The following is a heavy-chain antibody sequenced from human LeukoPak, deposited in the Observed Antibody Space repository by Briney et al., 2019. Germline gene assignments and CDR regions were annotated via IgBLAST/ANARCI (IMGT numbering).Heavy chain of an antibody. Sequence: GASVKVSCKASGYTFTNYGISWVRQAPGQGLEWMGWISAYNGNTNYAQKLQGRVTMTTDTSTSTAYMELRSLRSDDTAVYYCARGGIAVAGATDDAFDIWGQGTMVTVSS. CDR1: GYTFTNYG. CDR3: ARGGIAVAGATDDAFDI. CDR2: ISAYNGNT. J-gene: IGHJ3*02. D-gene: IGHD6-19*01. V-gene: IGHV1-18*01.